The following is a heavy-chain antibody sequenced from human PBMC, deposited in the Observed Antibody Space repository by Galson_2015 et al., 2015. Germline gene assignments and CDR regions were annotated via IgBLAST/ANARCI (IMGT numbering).Heavy chain of an antibody. CDR3: ARDLFRAGQKVYYYGTDV. V-gene: IGHV6-1*01. CDR1: GDSVSSHSAA. CDR2: TYYRSKWYN. Sequence: CAISGDSVSSHSAAWNWIRQSPSRGLESLGRTYYRSKWYNDYAVSVKSRITINPDTSKNQFSLQLNSVTPEDMAVYYCARDLFRAGQKVYYYGTDVWGQGTT. J-gene: IGHJ6*02. D-gene: IGHD2/OR15-2a*01.